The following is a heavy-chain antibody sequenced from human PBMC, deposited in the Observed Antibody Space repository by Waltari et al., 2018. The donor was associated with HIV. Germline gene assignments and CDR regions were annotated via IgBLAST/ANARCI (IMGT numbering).Heavy chain of an antibody. Sequence: EVQLVESGGGLVKPGGSLRLSCAASGFTFSSSSMNWVRQAPGEGREWVSSISSSSSYIYYADSVKCRFTISRDNAKNSLYLQMNSLRAEDTAVYYCARERRHDYWGQGTLVTVSS. CDR2: ISSSSSYI. V-gene: IGHV3-21*01. D-gene: IGHD6-25*01. CDR1: GFTFSSSS. J-gene: IGHJ4*02. CDR3: ARERRHDY.